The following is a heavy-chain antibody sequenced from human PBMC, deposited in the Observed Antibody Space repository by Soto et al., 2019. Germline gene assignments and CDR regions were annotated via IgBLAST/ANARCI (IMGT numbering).Heavy chain of an antibody. J-gene: IGHJ6*03. CDR1: GGSISSYY. CDR2: IYYSGST. Sequence: SETLSLTCTVSGGSISSYYWSWIRQPPGKGLEWIGYIYYSGSTNYNPSLKSRVTISVDTSKNQFSLKLSSVTAADTAVYYCARHNCSSTSCIINYYYYMDVWGKGTTVTVSS. CDR3: ARHNCSSTSCIINYYYYMDV. V-gene: IGHV4-59*08. D-gene: IGHD2-2*01.